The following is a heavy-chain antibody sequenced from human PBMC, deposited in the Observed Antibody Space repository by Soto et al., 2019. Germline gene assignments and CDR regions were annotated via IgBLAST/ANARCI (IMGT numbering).Heavy chain of an antibody. Sequence: EVQLVESGGGLVQPGRSLRLSCAASGFTFTSYEFNWVRQAPGKGLEWISYIGNSGTNIYYADSVKGRFTVSRDNAKNALYLQMNSLRAEDTAIYYCAREELNCGGDCFAFWGQGALVTVSS. CDR2: IGNSGTNI. J-gene: IGHJ4*02. V-gene: IGHV3-48*03. D-gene: IGHD2-21*01. CDR3: AREELNCGGDCFAF. CDR1: GFTFTSYE.